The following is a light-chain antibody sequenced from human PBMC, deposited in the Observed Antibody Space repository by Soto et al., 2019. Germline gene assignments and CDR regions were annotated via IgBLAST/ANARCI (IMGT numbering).Light chain of an antibody. CDR2: DVS. Sequence: QSALTQPASVSGSPGQSITTSCTGTRSDVGGYKYVSWYQHHPGKAPKLILYDVSNRPSGVSTRFSGSKSGNTASLTISGLQADDEADYYCSSYTSTSTYVFGTGTQLTVL. CDR1: RSDVGGYKY. V-gene: IGLV2-14*03. CDR3: SSYTSTSTYV. J-gene: IGLJ1*01.